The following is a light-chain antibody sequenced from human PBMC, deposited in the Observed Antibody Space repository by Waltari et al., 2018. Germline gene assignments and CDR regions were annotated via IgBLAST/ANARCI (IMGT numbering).Light chain of an antibody. Sequence: EVVLTQSPGPLSVAPGESSTLSCRASRNVGSSLAWDPQTPGQAPRLLVYDAKNRATDVPARFSGSGYGTQFTLTISSLQSEDFGVYYCHQYNYWPPAYTFGQGTKLEIK. J-gene: IGKJ2*01. CDR2: DAK. V-gene: IGKV3-15*01. CDR1: RNVGSS. CDR3: HQYNYWPPAYT.